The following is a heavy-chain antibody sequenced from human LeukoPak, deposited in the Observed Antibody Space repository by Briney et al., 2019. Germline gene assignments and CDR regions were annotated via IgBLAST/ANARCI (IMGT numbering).Heavy chain of an antibody. V-gene: IGHV7-4-1*02. J-gene: IGHJ3*02. CDR3: ARDLVRAKRFHSSSWYRAFDI. Sequence: ASVKVSCKASGYTFTSYAMNWVRQAPGQGLEWMGWINTNTGNPTYAQGFTGRFVFSLDTSVSTAYLQISSLKAEDTAVYYCARDLVRAKRFHSSSWYRAFDIWGQGTMVTVSS. CDR1: GYTFTSYA. D-gene: IGHD6-13*01. CDR2: INTNTGNP.